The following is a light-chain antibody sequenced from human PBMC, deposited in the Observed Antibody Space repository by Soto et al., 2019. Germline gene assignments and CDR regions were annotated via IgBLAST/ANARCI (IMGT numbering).Light chain of an antibody. CDR3: SSYTPSSTLV. V-gene: IGLV2-14*01. J-gene: IGLJ1*01. Sequence: QSVLTQPASVSGSPGQSITISCTGTSSDVGDYNYVSWYQQHPGRAPKLMIYEVTNWPSGVSNRFSGSKSGNTASLTISGLQAEDEADYYCSSYTPSSTLVFATGTKVTVL. CDR2: EVT. CDR1: SSDVGDYNY.